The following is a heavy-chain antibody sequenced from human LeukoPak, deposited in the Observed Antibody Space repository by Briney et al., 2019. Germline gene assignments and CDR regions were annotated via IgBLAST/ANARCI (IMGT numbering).Heavy chain of an antibody. D-gene: IGHD6-13*01. J-gene: IGHJ5*02. Sequence: SETLSLTCAVYGGSFSGYYWSWIRQPPGKGLEWIGEINHSGSTNYNPSLKSRVTISVDTSKNQFSLKLSSVTAADTAVYYCARQQGWFDPWGQGTLVTVSS. V-gene: IGHV4-34*01. CDR1: GGSFSGYY. CDR2: INHSGST. CDR3: ARQQGWFDP.